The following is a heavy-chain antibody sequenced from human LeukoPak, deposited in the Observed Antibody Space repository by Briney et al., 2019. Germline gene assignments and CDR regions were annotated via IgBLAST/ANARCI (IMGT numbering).Heavy chain of an antibody. Sequence: PGGSLRLSCAASGFTFSSYAMSWVRQAPGKGLEWVSAIIGSGSSTYYADSMKGRFTISRDNSKNILFLQMNSLRAEDTAVYYCAKDRAQQLVLDFWGQGTLVTVSS. V-gene: IGHV3-23*01. J-gene: IGHJ4*02. CDR1: GFTFSSYA. D-gene: IGHD6-13*01. CDR2: IIGSGSST. CDR3: AKDRAQQLVLDF.